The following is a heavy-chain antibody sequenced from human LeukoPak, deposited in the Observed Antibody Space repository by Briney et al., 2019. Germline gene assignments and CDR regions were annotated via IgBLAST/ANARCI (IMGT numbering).Heavy chain of an antibody. CDR2: IYYTGTT. V-gene: IGHV4-39*07. J-gene: IGHJ4*02. Sequence: SETLSLTCTVSGGSISSSSYYWGWIRQPPGKGLEWIGSIYYTGTTYYNPSLKSRVTISVDTSKNQFSLKLRSVTAADTAVYYCARDPDYDTSGSQSIGFWGQGILVTVSS. D-gene: IGHD3-22*01. CDR3: ARDPDYDTSGSQSIGF. CDR1: GGSISSSSYY.